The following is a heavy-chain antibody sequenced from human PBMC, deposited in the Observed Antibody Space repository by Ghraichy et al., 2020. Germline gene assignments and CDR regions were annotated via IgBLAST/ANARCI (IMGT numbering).Heavy chain of an antibody. D-gene: IGHD1-7*01. CDR3: ARHALDRWNYGCVPFDY. CDR2: INHSGST. CDR1: GGSFSGYY. Sequence: SETLSLTCAVYGGSFSGYYWSWIRQPPGKGLEWIGEINHSGSTNYNPSLKSRVTISVDTSKNQFSLKLSSVTAADTAVYYCARHALDRWNYGCVPFDYWGQGTLVTVSS. J-gene: IGHJ4*02. V-gene: IGHV4-34*01.